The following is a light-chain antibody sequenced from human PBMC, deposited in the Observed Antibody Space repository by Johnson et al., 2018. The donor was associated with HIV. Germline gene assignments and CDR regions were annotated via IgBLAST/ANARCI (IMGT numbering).Light chain of an antibody. CDR1: NSNIGNNY. CDR2: ENN. J-gene: IGLJ1*01. CDR3: GTWDSSLSAGV. V-gene: IGLV1-51*02. Sequence: QSVLTQPPSVSAAPGQKVTISCSGSNSNIGNNYVSWFQQLPGTAPKLLIYENNKRPSGIPDRFSGSKSGPSSTLGITGLQTGDEADYYCGTWDSSLSAGVFGTGTKFTVL.